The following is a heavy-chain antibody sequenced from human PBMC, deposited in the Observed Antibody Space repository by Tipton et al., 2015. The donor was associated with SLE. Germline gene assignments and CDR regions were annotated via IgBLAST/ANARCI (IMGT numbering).Heavy chain of an antibody. CDR3: VRAPLSSAMVTHFDY. D-gene: IGHD5-18*01. J-gene: IGHJ4*02. V-gene: IGHV4-59*01. CDR1: GGSISSYY. Sequence: TLSLTCTVSGGSISSYYWSWIRQPPGKGLEWIGYISYSGSTNYNPSLKSRVTISVDTSKNQFSLKLSSVTAADTAVYYCVRAPLSSAMVTHFDYWGQGTLVTVSS. CDR2: ISYSGST.